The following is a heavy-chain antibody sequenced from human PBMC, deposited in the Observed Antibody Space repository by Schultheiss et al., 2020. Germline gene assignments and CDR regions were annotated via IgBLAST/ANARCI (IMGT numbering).Heavy chain of an antibody. J-gene: IGHJ6*03. D-gene: IGHD2-15*01. V-gene: IGHV3-15*07. CDR3: ASSYHHCSGGSCYGGYYYMDV. CDR1: GFTFSNAW. Sequence: GGSLRLSCAASGFTFSNAWMNWVRQAPGKGLEWVGRIKSKTDGGTTDYAAPVKGRFTISRDDSKNTLYLQMNSLRAEDTAVYYCASSYHHCSGGSCYGGYYYMDVWGKGTTVTVSS. CDR2: IKSKTDGGTT.